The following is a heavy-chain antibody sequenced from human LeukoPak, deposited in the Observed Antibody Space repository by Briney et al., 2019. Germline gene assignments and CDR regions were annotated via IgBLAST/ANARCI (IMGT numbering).Heavy chain of an antibody. D-gene: IGHD1-1*01. V-gene: IGHV3-11*04. CDR1: GFTFSDYY. Sequence: GGSLRLSCAASGFTFSDYYMSWIRQAPGKGLEWVSYISSSGSTIYYADSVKGRFTISRDNAKNSLYLQMNSVRAEDTAVYYCARDQRNYYYYYMDVWGKGTTVTVSS. CDR2: ISSSGSTI. J-gene: IGHJ6*03. CDR3: ARDQRNYYYYYMDV.